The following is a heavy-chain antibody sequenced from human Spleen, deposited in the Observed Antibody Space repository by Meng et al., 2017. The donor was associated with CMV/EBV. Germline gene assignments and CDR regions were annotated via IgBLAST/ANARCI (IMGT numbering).Heavy chain of an antibody. J-gene: IGHJ4*02. CDR1: GGSISSYY. V-gene: IGHV4-59*01. CDR2: IYDSGST. Sequence: SETLSLTCTVSGGSISSYYWTWIRQPPGKGLEWIGSIYDSGSTNYNPSLKSRVTTSIDASKNQFSLKLTSVTAADTAVYYCATEDAYDFGLEYWGQGMLVTVSS. CDR3: ATEDAYDFGLEY. D-gene: IGHD3-3*01.